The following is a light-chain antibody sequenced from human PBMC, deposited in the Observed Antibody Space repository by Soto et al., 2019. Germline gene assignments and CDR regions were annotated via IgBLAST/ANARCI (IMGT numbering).Light chain of an antibody. CDR3: QQYNNWPQT. J-gene: IGKJ1*01. V-gene: IGKV3-15*01. CDR2: GAS. CDR1: QSVTSN. Sequence: VVMSKSPATLSVSPGERATLSCRASQSVTSNYLAWYQQKPGQAPRLLIYGASTRATGIPARFSGSGSGTEFTLTISSLQSEDFAVYYCQQYNNWPQTFGQGTMV.